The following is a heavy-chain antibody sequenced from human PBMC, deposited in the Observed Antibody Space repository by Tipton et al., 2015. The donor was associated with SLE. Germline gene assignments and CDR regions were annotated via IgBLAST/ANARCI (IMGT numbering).Heavy chain of an antibody. CDR3: VREQLTYDGLDAFDI. V-gene: IGHV3-72*01. CDR1: GFIFSDYY. D-gene: IGHD1-1*01. J-gene: IGHJ3*02. Sequence: SLRLSCVVSGFIFSDYYMDWVRQTPGEGLEWVGRIRNKANSHTTDYAASVRGRFTIPRDDSKNSLYLQMNSLKTEDTAVYYCVREQLTYDGLDAFDIWGQGTMVIVSS. CDR2: IRNKANSHTT.